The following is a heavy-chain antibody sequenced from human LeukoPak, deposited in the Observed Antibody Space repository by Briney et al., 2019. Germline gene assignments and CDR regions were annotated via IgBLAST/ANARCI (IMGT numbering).Heavy chain of an antibody. Sequence: TSETLSLTCAVYGGSFSGYYWSWVRQPPGKGLEWIGEIDHSGSTNYNPSLKSRVTISVDTSKNQFSLKLSSVTAADTAVYYCARAEIPGIAAAGTFDYWGQGTLVTVSS. D-gene: IGHD6-13*01. V-gene: IGHV4-34*01. CDR3: ARAEIPGIAAAGTFDY. CDR1: GGSFSGYY. CDR2: IDHSGST. J-gene: IGHJ4*02.